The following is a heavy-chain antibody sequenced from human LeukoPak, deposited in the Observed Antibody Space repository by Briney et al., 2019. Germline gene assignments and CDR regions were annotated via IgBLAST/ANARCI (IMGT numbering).Heavy chain of an antibody. V-gene: IGHV3-23*01. J-gene: IGHJ5*02. CDR2: ISGSGGST. Sequence: QPGGSPRLSCAASGFTFSSYAMSWVRQAPGKGLEWVSAISGSGGSTYYADSVKGRFTISRDNSKNTLYLQMNSLRAEDTAVYYCAKTGLIAAAGTWWFDPWGQGTLVTVSS. D-gene: IGHD6-13*01. CDR3: AKTGLIAAAGTWWFDP. CDR1: GFTFSSYA.